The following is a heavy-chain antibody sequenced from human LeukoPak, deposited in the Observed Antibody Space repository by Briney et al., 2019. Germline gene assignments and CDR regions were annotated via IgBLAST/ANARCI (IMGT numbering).Heavy chain of an antibody. V-gene: IGHV2-5*02. J-gene: IGHJ3*02. CDR2: IYWDDDK. D-gene: IGHD6-19*01. Sequence: SGPTLVKPTQTLTLTCTFSGFSLSTSGVGVGWIRQPPGKALEWLALIYWDDDKRYSPSLKSRLTITKDTSKNQVVLTMTNMDPVDTATYYCAHTHQWLVPLAFDIWGQGTMVTVSS. CDR3: AHTHQWLVPLAFDI. CDR1: GFSLSTSGVG.